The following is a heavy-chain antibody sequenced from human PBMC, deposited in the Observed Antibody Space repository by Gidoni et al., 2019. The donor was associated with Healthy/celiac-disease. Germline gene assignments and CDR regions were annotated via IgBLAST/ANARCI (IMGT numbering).Heavy chain of an antibody. J-gene: IGHJ3*02. V-gene: IGHV3-48*03. CDR2: ISSSGSTI. CDR3: ASKVDYYDSSGYQFDI. CDR1: GFTFSSYE. Sequence: EVQLVESGGGLVQPGGSLRLSCAASGFTFSSYEMNWVRQAPGKGLEWVSYISSSGSTIYYADSVKGRFTISRDNAKNSLYLQMNSLRAEDTAVYYCASKVDYYDSSGYQFDIWGQGTMVTVSS. D-gene: IGHD3-22*01.